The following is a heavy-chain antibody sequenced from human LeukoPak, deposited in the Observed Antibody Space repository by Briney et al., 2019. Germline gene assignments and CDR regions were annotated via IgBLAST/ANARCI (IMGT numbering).Heavy chain of an antibody. Sequence: GESLKISCKGSEYSFTSYWIGWVRQMPGKGLEWMGIIYPGDSDTRYSPSFQGQVTISADKSISTAYLQWSSLKASDTAMYYCARRPATYGSGSYYGDYWGQGTLVTVSS. V-gene: IGHV5-51*01. CDR1: EYSFTSYW. J-gene: IGHJ4*02. CDR2: IYPGDSDT. CDR3: ARRPATYGSGSYYGDY. D-gene: IGHD3-10*01.